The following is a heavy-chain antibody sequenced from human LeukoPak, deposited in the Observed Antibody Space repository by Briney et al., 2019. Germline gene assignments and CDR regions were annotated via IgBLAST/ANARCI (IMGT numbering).Heavy chain of an antibody. D-gene: IGHD3/OR15-3a*01. CDR2: ISSSSAYI. CDR3: ARGDWSHMDV. CDR1: VFTFSTYT. Sequence: PGGSLRLSCADSVFTFSTYTMKWVRQAPERGLECVSSISSSSAYIYYADSLKGRFTISRDTAQNTLYLQMNSVRDEDTAVYYCARGDWSHMDVWGQGTTVTVSS. V-gene: IGHV3-21*01. J-gene: IGHJ6*02.